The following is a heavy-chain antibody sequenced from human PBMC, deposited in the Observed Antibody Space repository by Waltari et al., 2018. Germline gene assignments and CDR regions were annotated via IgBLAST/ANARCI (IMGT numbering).Heavy chain of an antibody. D-gene: IGHD4-4*01. CDR3: ARGDSDSGGNFEYFQH. J-gene: IGHJ1*01. CDR1: GYTFTSYY. Sequence: QVQLVQSGAEVKKPGASVKVSCKASGYTFTSYYMHWVRPAPGQGLEWMGIINRSGGSTSYAQKFKGRVTMTRDTSTSTVYMELSSLRSEDTAVYYCARGDSDSGGNFEYFQHWGQGTLVTVSS. V-gene: IGHV1-46*01. CDR2: INRSGGST.